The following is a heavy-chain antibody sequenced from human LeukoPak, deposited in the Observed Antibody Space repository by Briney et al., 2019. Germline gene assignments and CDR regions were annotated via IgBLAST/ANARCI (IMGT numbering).Heavy chain of an antibody. CDR2: INPSGGST. Sequence: GASVKVSCKASGYTFTSYYMHWVRQAPGQGLEWMGIINPSGGSTSYAQKFQGRVTMTRDTSTSTVYMELSSLRSEDTAVYYCASPIAVAGHEVGYAFDIWGQGTMVTVSS. V-gene: IGHV1-46*01. CDR1: GYTFTSYY. CDR3: ASPIAVAGHEVGYAFDI. D-gene: IGHD6-19*01. J-gene: IGHJ3*02.